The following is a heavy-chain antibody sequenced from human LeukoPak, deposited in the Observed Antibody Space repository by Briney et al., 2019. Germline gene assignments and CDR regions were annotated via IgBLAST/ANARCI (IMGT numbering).Heavy chain of an antibody. CDR2: ISSSSYT. J-gene: IGHJ4*02. D-gene: IGHD3-22*01. Sequence: GGSLRLSCAASGFTFSDYCMSWIRQAPGKGLEWVSYISSSSYTNYADSVKGRFTISRDNAKNSLYLQMNSLRPEDTAVYYCARDADGYYPDYWGQGTLVTVSS. V-gene: IGHV3-11*06. CDR3: ARDADGYYPDY. CDR1: GFTFSDYC.